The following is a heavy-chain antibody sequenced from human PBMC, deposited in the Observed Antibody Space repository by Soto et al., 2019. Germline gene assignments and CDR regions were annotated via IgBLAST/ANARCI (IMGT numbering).Heavy chain of an antibody. V-gene: IGHV4-31*03. CDR1: GGSISSGGYY. D-gene: IGHD2-15*01. J-gene: IGHJ4*02. Sequence: PSETLSLTCTVSGGSISSGGYYWSWIRQHPGKGLEWIGYIYYSGSTYYNPSLKSRVTISVDTSKNQFSLKLSSVTAADTAVYYCARGGPDRSYFDYWGQGTLVTVSS. CDR3: ARGGPDRSYFDY. CDR2: IYYSGST.